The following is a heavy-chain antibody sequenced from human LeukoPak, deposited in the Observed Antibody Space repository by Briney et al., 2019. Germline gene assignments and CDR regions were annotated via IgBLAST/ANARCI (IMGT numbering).Heavy chain of an antibody. CDR2: ISGSGGST. CDR3: AKPKTRESSSSPLVY. V-gene: IGHV3-23*01. Sequence: GGSLRLSCAASGFTFSSYAMSWVRQAPGKGLEWVSSISGSGGSTYYADSVKGRFTISRDNSKNTLYLQMNSLRAEDTAVYYCAKPKTRESSSSPLVYWGQGTLVTVSS. J-gene: IGHJ4*02. CDR1: GFTFSSYA. D-gene: IGHD6-6*01.